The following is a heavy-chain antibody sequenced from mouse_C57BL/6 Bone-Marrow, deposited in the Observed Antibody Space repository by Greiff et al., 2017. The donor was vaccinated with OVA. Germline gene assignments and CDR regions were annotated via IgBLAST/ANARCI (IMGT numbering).Heavy chain of an antibody. D-gene: IGHD1-1*01. Sequence: VKLQQPGAELVMPGASVKLSCKASGYTFTSYWMHWVKQRPGQGLEWIGEIDPSDSYTNYNQKFKGKSTLTVDKSSSTAYMQLSSLTSEDSAVYYCARDYGSRYYYAMDYWGQGTSVTVSS. CDR3: ARDYGSRYYYAMDY. V-gene: IGHV1-69*01. CDR1: GYTFTSYW. J-gene: IGHJ4*01. CDR2: IDPSDSYT.